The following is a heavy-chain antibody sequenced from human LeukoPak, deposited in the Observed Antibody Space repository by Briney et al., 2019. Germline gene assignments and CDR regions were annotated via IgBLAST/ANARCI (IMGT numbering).Heavy chain of an antibody. Sequence: GSLRLSCAASGFTFSSYGMHWVGQAPGKGREGVAVISYDGSNKYYADSVKGGFTISRDNSKNTLYLQMNSLRAEDTAVYYCAKRRIAVAAFDAFDIWGQGTMVTVSS. J-gene: IGHJ3*02. CDR2: ISYDGSNK. V-gene: IGHV3-30*18. D-gene: IGHD6-19*01. CDR3: AKRRIAVAAFDAFDI. CDR1: GFTFSSYG.